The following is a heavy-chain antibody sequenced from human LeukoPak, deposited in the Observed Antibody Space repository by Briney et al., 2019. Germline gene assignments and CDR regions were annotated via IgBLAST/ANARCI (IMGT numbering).Heavy chain of an antibody. Sequence: SQTLSLTCTVSGGSISSGSYYWSWIRQPAGKGLEWIGRIYTSGSTNYNPSLKSRVTISVDTSKNQFSLKLGSVTAADTAVYYCASLGGYCGGDCYYYYMDVWGKGTTVTVSS. V-gene: IGHV4-61*02. CDR3: ASLGGYCGGDCYYYYMDV. CDR1: GGSISSGSYY. J-gene: IGHJ6*03. D-gene: IGHD2-21*01. CDR2: IYTSGST.